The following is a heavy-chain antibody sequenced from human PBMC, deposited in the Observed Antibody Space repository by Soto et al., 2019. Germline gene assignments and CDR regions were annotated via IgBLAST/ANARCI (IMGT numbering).Heavy chain of an antibody. CDR1: GGSVSGYY. CDR2: INHSGST. J-gene: IGHJ4*02. CDR3: ADGSGSYSGY. D-gene: IGHD3-10*01. Sequence: PSETLALTCAVYGGSVSGYYWSWIRQPPGKGLEWIGEINHSGSTNYNPSLKSRVTISVDTSKNQFSLKLSSVTAADTAVYYCADGSGSYSGYWGQGTLVTVSS. V-gene: IGHV4-34*01.